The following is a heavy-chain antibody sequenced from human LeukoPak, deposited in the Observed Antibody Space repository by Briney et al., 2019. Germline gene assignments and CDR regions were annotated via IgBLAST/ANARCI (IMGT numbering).Heavy chain of an antibody. Sequence: GGSLRLSCAASGFTFSSHGMHWVRQTPAKGLEWVAFIRYDGSNKYYADSVKGRFIISRDNSKNTLFLQMNSLRPEDTAVYYCAKSGKYDILTGYRRSRLLGDFWGQGTLVTVSS. CDR2: IRYDGSNK. CDR1: GFTFSSHG. D-gene: IGHD3-9*01. V-gene: IGHV3-30*02. J-gene: IGHJ4*02. CDR3: AKSGKYDILTGYRRSRLLGDF.